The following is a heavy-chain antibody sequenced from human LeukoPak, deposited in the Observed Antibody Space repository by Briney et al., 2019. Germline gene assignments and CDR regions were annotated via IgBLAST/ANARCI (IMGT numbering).Heavy chain of an antibody. CDR2: INSDGTTT. D-gene: IGHD3-22*01. CDR1: GFTFRSFW. V-gene: IGHV3-74*01. J-gene: IGHJ4*02. Sequence: GGSLRLSCAASGFTFRSFWMHWVRQAPGKGLVWVSRINSDGTTTSYADSVKGRFTISRDNAQNTLYLQVNSLRAEDTAVYYCARDAPGYYDSSGYYNSFDYWGQGILVTVSS. CDR3: ARDAPGYYDSSGYYNSFDY.